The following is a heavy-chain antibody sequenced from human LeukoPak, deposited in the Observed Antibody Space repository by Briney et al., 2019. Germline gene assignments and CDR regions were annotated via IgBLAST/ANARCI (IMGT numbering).Heavy chain of an antibody. CDR3: ARGASTYSDY. CDR1: GFTFSDYW. V-gene: IGHV3-74*01. Sequence: GGSLRLSCAASGFTFSDYWMHWVRQAPGKGLVWVSRLTSDGRSTSYADSVKGRFTMSRDNAKNTLFLQMNSLRDEDTAVYYCARGASTYSDYWGQGTPVTVFS. CDR2: LTSDGRST. J-gene: IGHJ4*02.